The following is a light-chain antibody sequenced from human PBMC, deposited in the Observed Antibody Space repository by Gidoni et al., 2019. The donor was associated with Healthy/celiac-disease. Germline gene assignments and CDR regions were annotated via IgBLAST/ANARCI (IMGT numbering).Light chain of an antibody. V-gene: IGLV1-40*01. CDR3: QSYDSSLSGHVV. CDR2: VNS. Sequence: QSVLTQQPSMSGAPGQGVTISCTGNSSNIGAGYDVHWYHQLQGTGPKLLIYVNSKLPSGVPYRFSGSKSGTSASLAIPGLQADDEADYYCQSYDSSLSGHVVFGGGTKLTVL. J-gene: IGLJ2*01. CDR1: SSNIGAGYD.